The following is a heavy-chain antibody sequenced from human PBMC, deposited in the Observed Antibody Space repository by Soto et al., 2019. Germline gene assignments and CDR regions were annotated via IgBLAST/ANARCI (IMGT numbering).Heavy chain of an antibody. CDR1: GFTFSSYA. D-gene: IGHD3-22*01. CDR2: ISGSGGST. Sequence: GGSLRLSCAASGFTFSSYAMSWVRQAPGKGLEWVSAISGSGGSTYYADSVKGRFTISRDNSKNTLYLQMNSLRAEDTAVYYSAKVDVEYYYDSSGYYYRYWGQGTLVTVSS. J-gene: IGHJ4*02. CDR3: AKVDVEYYYDSSGYYYRY. V-gene: IGHV3-23*01.